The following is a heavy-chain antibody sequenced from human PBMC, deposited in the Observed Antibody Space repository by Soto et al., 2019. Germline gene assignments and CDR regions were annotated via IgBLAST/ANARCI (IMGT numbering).Heavy chain of an antibody. D-gene: IGHD3-3*01. Sequence: GASVKVSCKASGYTFTSYYMHWVRQAPGQGLEWMGIINPSGGSTSYAQKFQGRVTMTRDTSTSTVYMELSSLRSEDTAVYYCARDRGGLTIFGVVPRPDFDYWGQGTLVTVSS. V-gene: IGHV1-46*01. CDR3: ARDRGGLTIFGVVPRPDFDY. CDR2: INPSGGST. J-gene: IGHJ4*02. CDR1: GYTFTSYY.